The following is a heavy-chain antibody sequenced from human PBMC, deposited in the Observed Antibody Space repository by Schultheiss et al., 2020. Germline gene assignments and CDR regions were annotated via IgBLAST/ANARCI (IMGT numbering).Heavy chain of an antibody. D-gene: IGHD3-10*01. V-gene: IGHV4-39*01. J-gene: IGHJ2*01. Sequence: SETLSLTCTVSGGSISSSSYYWGWIRQPPGKGLEWIGSIYYSGSTYYNPSLKSRVTISVDTSKNQFSLKLSSVTAADTAVYYCARHGGWGRPLWRYFDLWGRGTLVTVSS. CDR2: IYYSGST. CDR1: GGSISSSSYY. CDR3: ARHGGWGRPLWRYFDL.